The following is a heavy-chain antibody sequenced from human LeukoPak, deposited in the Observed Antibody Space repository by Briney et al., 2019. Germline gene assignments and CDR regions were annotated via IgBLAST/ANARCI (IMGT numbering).Heavy chain of an antibody. D-gene: IGHD2-15*01. CDR1: GFTFSNYA. Sequence: TGGSLRLSCAASGFTFSNYAMHWVRQAPGKGLEYVSAITWNGGSTYYADSVKGRFTISRDNSKNTLYLQMGSLSAEDMAVYYCAREGYCNGGTCYVDYWGQGTLVTVSS. V-gene: IGHV3-64*02. J-gene: IGHJ4*02. CDR2: ITWNGGST. CDR3: AREGYCNGGTCYVDY.